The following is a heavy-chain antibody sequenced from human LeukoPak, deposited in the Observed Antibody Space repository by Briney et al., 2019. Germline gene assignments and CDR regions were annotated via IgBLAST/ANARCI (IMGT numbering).Heavy chain of an antibody. V-gene: IGHV1-18*01. D-gene: IGHD3-16*01. CDR3: ARASFWESPVNWFDP. CDR2: ISVYNVNT. Sequence: ASVKVSCKASGYTFSSYGISWVRQAPGQGLEWMGWISVYNVNTNYAQKLQGRVTMTTDTSTSTAYMELRSLRSDDTAVYYCARASFWESPVNWFDPWGQGTLVTVSS. J-gene: IGHJ5*02. CDR1: GYTFSSYG.